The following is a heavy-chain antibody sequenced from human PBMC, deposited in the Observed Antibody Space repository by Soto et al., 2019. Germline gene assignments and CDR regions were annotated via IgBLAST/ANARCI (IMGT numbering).Heavy chain of an antibody. D-gene: IGHD2-15*01. CDR1: GYTFTNYD. CDR2: LSAYTGDT. Sequence: ASVKVSCKASGYTFTNYDINWVRQAPGQGFEWMGWLSAYTGDTNYAQKLQGRVTMATDTSTSTAYMELRSLRSDDTAVYYCARSGLPDPVVVVGHTPFDPWGQGTLVTVSS. J-gene: IGHJ5*02. CDR3: ARSGLPDPVVVVGHTPFDP. V-gene: IGHV1-18*01.